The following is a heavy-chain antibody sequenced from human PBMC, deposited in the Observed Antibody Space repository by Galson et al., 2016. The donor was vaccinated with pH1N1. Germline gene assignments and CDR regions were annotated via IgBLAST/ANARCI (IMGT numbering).Heavy chain of an antibody. V-gene: IGHV4-39*01. CDR2: VFYTDNA. D-gene: IGHD6-19*01. CDR1: GASINSGSYS. J-gene: IGHJ1*01. CDR3: ASGVGDTGWYQSLHH. Sequence: SETLSLTCSVSGASINSGSYSWNWIRQPPGKGLEWIGSVFYTDNAYYSPSLRRRLTISGDTSKNQVSLKLSSVTAADTAVYYCASGVGDTGWYQSLHHWGPDTLVNVYS.